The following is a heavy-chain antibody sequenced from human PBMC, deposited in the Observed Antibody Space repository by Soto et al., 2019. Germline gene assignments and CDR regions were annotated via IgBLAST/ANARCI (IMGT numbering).Heavy chain of an antibody. CDR3: ASPHDANYYDSSGYDDAFDI. CDR1: GYSFTSYW. J-gene: IGHJ3*02. Sequence: GESLKISCKGSGYSFTSYWISWVRQMPGKGLEWMGRIDPSDSYTNYSPSFQGHVTISADKSISTAYLQWSSLEASDTAMYYCASPHDANYYDSSGYDDAFDIWGQGTMVTVSS. CDR2: IDPSDSYT. D-gene: IGHD3-22*01. V-gene: IGHV5-10-1*01.